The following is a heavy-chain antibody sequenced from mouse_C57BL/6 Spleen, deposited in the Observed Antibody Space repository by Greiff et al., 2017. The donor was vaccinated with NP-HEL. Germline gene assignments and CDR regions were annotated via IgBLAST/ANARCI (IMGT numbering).Heavy chain of an antibody. J-gene: IGHJ2*01. CDR2: IYPGDGDT. V-gene: IGHV1-80*01. D-gene: IGHD2-3*01. CDR3: ARAGLLRGFDY. CDR1: GYAFSSYW. Sequence: QVQLKQSGAELVKPGASVKISCKASGYAFSSYWMNWVKQRPGKGLEWIGQIYPGDGDTNYNGKFKGKATLTADKSSSTAYMQLSSLTSEDSAVYFCARAGLLRGFDYWGQGTTLTVSS.